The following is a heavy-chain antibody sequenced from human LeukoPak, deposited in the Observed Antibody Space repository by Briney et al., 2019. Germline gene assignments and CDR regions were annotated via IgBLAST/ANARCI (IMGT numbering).Heavy chain of an antibody. CDR1: GYSFTSYW. CDR2: IYPGDSDT. CDR3: ARRDYDILTGHYPLDY. Sequence: GESLKISCKGSGYSFTSYWIGWVRQMPGKGLEWMGMIYPGDSDTRYSPSFQGQVTISADKSISTAYLQWSSLKASDTAMYYCARRDYDILTGHYPLDYWGQGTLVTVSS. V-gene: IGHV5-51*03. D-gene: IGHD3-9*01. J-gene: IGHJ4*02.